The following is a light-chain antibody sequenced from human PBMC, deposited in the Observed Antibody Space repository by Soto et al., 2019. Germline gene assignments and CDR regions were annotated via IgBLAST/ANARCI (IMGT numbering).Light chain of an antibody. J-gene: IGLJ1*01. CDR3: SSYTSSSTGV. CDR2: DVS. CDR1: SSDVGGYNY. Sequence: QSVLTQPASVSGSPGQSITISCTGTSSDVGGYNYVSWYQQHPGKAPKLMIYDVSNRPSGVSNRFSGSKSGNTASLTISGLQAEDEADYYCSSYTSSSTGVFGTGTKAPVL. V-gene: IGLV2-14*01.